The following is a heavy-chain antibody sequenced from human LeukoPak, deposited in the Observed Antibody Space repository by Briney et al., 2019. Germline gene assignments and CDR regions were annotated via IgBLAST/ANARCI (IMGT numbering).Heavy chain of an antibody. CDR1: GYTLTELS. CDR2: FDPEDGET. Sequence: ASVKVSCKVSGYTLTELSMHWVRQAPGKGLEWMGGFDPEDGETIYAQKFQGRVTMTEDTSTDTAYMELSSLRSEDTAVYYCATDQVVRGYNWFDPWGQGTLVTVSS. J-gene: IGHJ5*02. V-gene: IGHV1-24*01. CDR3: ATDQVVRGYNWFDP. D-gene: IGHD3-10*01.